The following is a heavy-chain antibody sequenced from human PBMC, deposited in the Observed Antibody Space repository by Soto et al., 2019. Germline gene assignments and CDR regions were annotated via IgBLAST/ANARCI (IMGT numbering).Heavy chain of an antibody. CDR2: VNGNGGST. Sequence: EVQLLESGGGLVQPGGSLRLSCVASGCTFSAYDMNWVRQAPGKGLEWVSVVNGNGGSTYYADSVKGRFTISRDDSKNTVYLQMNSLRAEDTAVYYCRAYTYGQGVDYWGQGTLVTVSS. V-gene: IGHV3-23*01. D-gene: IGHD5-18*01. CDR3: RAYTYGQGVDY. CDR1: GCTFSAYD. J-gene: IGHJ4*02.